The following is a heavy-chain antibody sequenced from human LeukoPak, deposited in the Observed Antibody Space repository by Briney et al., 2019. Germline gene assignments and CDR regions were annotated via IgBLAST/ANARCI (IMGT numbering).Heavy chain of an antibody. Sequence: PSQTLSLTCTVSGGSISGYYWSWVRQPPLNGLEWLVYIYSSGITRYSPSLKSRLTISVDTSKNQFSLRLSSVTAADTALYYCARLATDSDILTGSDYWGQGTLVTVSS. CDR1: GGSISGYY. CDR2: IYSSGIT. CDR3: ARLATDSDILTGSDY. D-gene: IGHD3-9*01. V-gene: IGHV4-59*08. J-gene: IGHJ4*02.